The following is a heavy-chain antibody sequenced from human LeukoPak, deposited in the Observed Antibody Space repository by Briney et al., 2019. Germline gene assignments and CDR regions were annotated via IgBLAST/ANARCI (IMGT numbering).Heavy chain of an antibody. Sequence: GRSLRLSCAASGFTFSSYGMHWVRQAPGKGLEWVAVIWYDGSNKYYADSVKGRFTISRDNSKNTLYLQMNSLRAEDTAVYYCARAFDDSSGYYCDYWGQGPLVTVSS. CDR1: GFTFSSYG. CDR3: ARAFDDSSGYYCDY. J-gene: IGHJ4*02. CDR2: IWYDGSNK. D-gene: IGHD3-22*01. V-gene: IGHV3-33*01.